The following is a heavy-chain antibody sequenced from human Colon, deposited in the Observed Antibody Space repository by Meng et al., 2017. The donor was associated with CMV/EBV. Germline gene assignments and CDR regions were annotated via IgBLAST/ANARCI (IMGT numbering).Heavy chain of an antibody. CDR3: AGEDVINNYISWWFDP. CDR2: VYDTEST. J-gene: IGHJ5*02. Sequence: GSVSSRSYYWSWLRQPPGKGLEWIGYVYDTESTNYSPSLQSRVTISVDTSKNQFSLRLSSVTAADTAVYYCAGEDVINNYISWWFDPWGQGTLVTVSS. CDR1: GSVSSRSYY. V-gene: IGHV4-61*01. D-gene: IGHD1-1*01.